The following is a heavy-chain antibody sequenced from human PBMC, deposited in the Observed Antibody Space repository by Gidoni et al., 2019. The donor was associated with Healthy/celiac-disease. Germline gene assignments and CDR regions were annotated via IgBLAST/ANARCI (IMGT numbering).Heavy chain of an antibody. CDR3: ARGINYDFWSGYYTGSSWFDP. CDR1: GGSISSGDYY. Sequence: QVQLQESGPGLVKPSQTLSLTCTVSGGSISSGDYYWSWIRQPPGKGLEWIGYIYYSGSTYYNPSLKSRVTISVDTSKNQFSLKLSSVTAADTAVYYCARGINYDFWSGYYTGSSWFDPWGQGTLVTVSS. J-gene: IGHJ5*02. D-gene: IGHD3-3*01. CDR2: IYYSGST. V-gene: IGHV4-30-4*01.